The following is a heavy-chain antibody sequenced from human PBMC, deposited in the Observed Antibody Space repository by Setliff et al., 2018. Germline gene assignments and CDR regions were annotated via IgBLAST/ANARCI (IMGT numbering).Heavy chain of an antibody. CDR3: AREGMGYYYGSGSYYTSYYFDY. CDR1: GGSISSHY. V-gene: IGHV4-59*11. D-gene: IGHD3-10*01. J-gene: IGHJ4*02. CDR2: IYYSGST. Sequence: SETLSLTCTVSGGSISSHYWSWIRQPPGKGLEWIVSIYYSGSTNYNPSLKSRVTISVDTSKNQFSLKLSSVTAADTAVYYCAREGMGYYYGSGSYYTSYYFDYWGQGTLVTVSS.